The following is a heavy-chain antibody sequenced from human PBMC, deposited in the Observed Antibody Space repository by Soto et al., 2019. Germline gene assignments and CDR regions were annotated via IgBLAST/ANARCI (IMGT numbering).Heavy chain of an antibody. D-gene: IGHD2-2*01. J-gene: IGHJ6*02. Sequence: LSLTCTVSGGSISSSSYYWGWIRQPPGKGLEWIGSIYYSGSTHYNPSLASRVTISVDTSKNQFSLKVTSVTAADTAMYYCARQGGYCSSTSCYGYYGMDVWGQGTTVTVS. CDR3: ARQGGYCSSTSCYGYYGMDV. V-gene: IGHV4-39*01. CDR2: IYYSGST. CDR1: GGSISSSSYY.